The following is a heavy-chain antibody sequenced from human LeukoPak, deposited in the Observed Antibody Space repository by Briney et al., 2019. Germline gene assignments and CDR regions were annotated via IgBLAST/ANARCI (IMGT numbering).Heavy chain of an antibody. CDR3: VASMTTWGTFDI. CDR2: ISSTTTTT. D-gene: IGHD6-19*01. J-gene: IGHJ3*02. Sequence: SGGSLRLSCAASGFTFSSYEMNWVRQAPGKGLKWVSYISSTTTTTYYADSVKGRFSISRDNAENSLYLQMNSLRDEDTAVYYCVASMTTWGTFDIWGQGTMVTVSS. CDR1: GFTFSSYE. V-gene: IGHV3-48*02.